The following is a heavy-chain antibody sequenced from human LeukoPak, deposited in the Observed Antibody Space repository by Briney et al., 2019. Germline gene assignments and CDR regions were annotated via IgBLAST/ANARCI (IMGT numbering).Heavy chain of an antibody. CDR2: IIPIFGTA. V-gene: IGHV1-69*05. CDR3: ARIGAAAGDY. J-gene: IGHJ4*02. Sequence: ASVKVSCKASGGTFSSYAISWVRQAPGRGLEWMGGIIPIFGTANYAQKFQGRVTITTDESTSTAYMELSSLRSEDTAVYYCARIGAAAGDYWGQGTLVTVSS. D-gene: IGHD6-13*01. CDR1: GGTFSSYA.